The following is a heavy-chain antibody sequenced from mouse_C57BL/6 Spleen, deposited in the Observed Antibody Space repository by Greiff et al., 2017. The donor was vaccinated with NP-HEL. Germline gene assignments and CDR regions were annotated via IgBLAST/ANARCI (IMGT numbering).Heavy chain of an antibody. CDR2: ISDGGSYT. Sequence: EVKLMESGGGLVKPGGSLKLSCAASGFTFSSYAMSWVRQTPEKRLEWVATISDGGSYTYYPDNVKGRFTISRDNAKNNLYLQMSHLKSEDTAMYYCARVGGIYYYGSSYVGYFDYWGQGTTLTVSA. CDR1: GFTFSSYA. CDR3: ARVGGIYYYGSSYVGYFDY. V-gene: IGHV5-4*03. J-gene: IGHJ2*01. D-gene: IGHD1-1*01.